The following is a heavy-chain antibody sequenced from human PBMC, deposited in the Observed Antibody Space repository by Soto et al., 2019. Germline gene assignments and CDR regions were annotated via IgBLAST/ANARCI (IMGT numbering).Heavy chain of an antibody. V-gene: IGHV4-61*08. J-gene: IGHJ4*02. CDR3: TFRDINTCSGGSCYYDY. CDR1: GGSLSGGGYY. D-gene: IGHD2-15*01. Sequence: TSETLSLTCTVSGGSLSGGGYYWSRIRPHPGKGLEWIGYIYYSGSTNYNPSLKSRVTISVDTSKNQFSLKLSSVTAADTAVYYCTFRDINTCSGGSCYYDYWGQGTLVTVSS. CDR2: IYYSGST.